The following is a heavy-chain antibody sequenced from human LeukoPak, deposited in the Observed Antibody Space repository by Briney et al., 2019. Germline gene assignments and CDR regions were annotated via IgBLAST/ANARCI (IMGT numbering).Heavy chain of an antibody. CDR3: ARLTAPIVVVPAAIRPPYYYYYMDV. CDR2: IYYSGST. V-gene: IGHV4-59*12. D-gene: IGHD2-2*01. CDR1: GGSISSYY. Sequence: SETLSLTCTVSGGSISSYYWSWIRQPPGKGLEWIGYIYYSGSTNYNPSLKSRVTISVDTSKNQFSLKLSSVTAADTAVYYCARLTAPIVVVPAAIRPPYYYYYMDVWGKGTTVTVSS. J-gene: IGHJ6*03.